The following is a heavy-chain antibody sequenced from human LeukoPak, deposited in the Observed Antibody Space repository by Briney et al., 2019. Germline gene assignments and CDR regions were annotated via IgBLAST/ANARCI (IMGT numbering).Heavy chain of an antibody. CDR3: ARCLYYYDSSGYPGDY. CDR2: INPSGGST. V-gene: IGHV1-46*01. Sequence: AASVKVSCKASGYTFTSYYMHWVRQAPGQGLEWMGIINPSGGSTSYAQKFQGRVTMTRDTSTSTVYMELSSLRSEDTAVYYCARCLYYYDSSGYPGDYWGQGTLVTVSS. J-gene: IGHJ4*02. D-gene: IGHD3-22*01. CDR1: GYTFTSYY.